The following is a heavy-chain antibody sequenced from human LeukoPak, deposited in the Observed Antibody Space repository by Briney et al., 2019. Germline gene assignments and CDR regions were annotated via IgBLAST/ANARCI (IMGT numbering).Heavy chain of an antibody. D-gene: IGHD3-10*01. Sequence: GGSLRLSCAASGFTFSSYSMNWVRQAPGKGLEWVSYISSSSSTIYYADSVKGRFTISRDNAKNSLYLQINSLRAEDTAVYYCARIRGSYYYYYMDVWGKGTTVTVSS. CDR2: ISSSSSTI. V-gene: IGHV3-48*01. CDR1: GFTFSSYS. J-gene: IGHJ6*03. CDR3: ARIRGSYYYYYMDV.